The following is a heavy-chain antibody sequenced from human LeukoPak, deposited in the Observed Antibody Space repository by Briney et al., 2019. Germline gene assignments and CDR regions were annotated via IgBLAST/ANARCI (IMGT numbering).Heavy chain of an antibody. J-gene: IGHJ4*02. Sequence: SETLSLTCTVSVGSISSYNWCSIRQPAGKGLEWIGRIYTSGSTNYNPSLKSRVTMSVDTSKNQFSLKLSSVTAADTAVYYCARGPMFFGVAYCDYWGQGTLVTVSS. D-gene: IGHD3-3*01. CDR1: VGSISSYN. CDR2: IYTSGST. V-gene: IGHV4-4*07. CDR3: ARGPMFFGVAYCDY.